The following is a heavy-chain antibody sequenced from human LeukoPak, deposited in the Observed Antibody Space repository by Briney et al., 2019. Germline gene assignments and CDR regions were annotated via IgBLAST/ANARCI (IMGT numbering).Heavy chain of an antibody. CDR1: GASLSSYY. Sequence: TSETLSLTCSVSGASLSSYYWGWIRQSPGKGLEWLGYISDTGKTHYNPSLKSRGTLSLDTSKNQFSLRLTSVTAADTAVYYCVTGYYEPFDNWGQGTLVTVSS. CDR3: VTGYYEPFDN. J-gene: IGHJ4*02. V-gene: IGHV4-59*01. CDR2: ISDTGKT. D-gene: IGHD3-22*01.